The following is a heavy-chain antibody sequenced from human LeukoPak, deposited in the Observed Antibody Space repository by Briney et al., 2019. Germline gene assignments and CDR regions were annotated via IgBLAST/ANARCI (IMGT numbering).Heavy chain of an antibody. V-gene: IGHV3-7*01. CDR2: IKQDGSKK. D-gene: IGHD1-26*01. J-gene: IGHJ4*02. Sequence: PGGSLRLSCTASGFTFSNYWMHWVRQAPGKGLEWVATIKQDGSKKYYVDSVKGRFTISRDNAKNSLYLQMNSLRAEDTAVYYCARDLVGATGIDYWGQGTLVTVSS. CDR3: ARDLVGATGIDY. CDR1: GFTFSNYW.